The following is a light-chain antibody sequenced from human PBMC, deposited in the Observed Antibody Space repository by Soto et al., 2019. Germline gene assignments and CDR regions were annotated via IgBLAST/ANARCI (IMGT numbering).Light chain of an antibody. CDR2: DAS. J-gene: IGKJ5*01. Sequence: ELVLTQSPATLSLSPGERAPLSCRASQSVSSYLAWYQQKPGQAPRLLIYDASNRATGIPARFSGSGSGTDGTLTISSLEPEDFEVYYCQQRSNWPLTFGQGTRLEIK. V-gene: IGKV3-11*01. CDR1: QSVSSY. CDR3: QQRSNWPLT.